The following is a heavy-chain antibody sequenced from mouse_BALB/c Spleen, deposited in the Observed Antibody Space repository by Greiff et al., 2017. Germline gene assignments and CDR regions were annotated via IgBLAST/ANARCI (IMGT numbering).Heavy chain of an antibody. D-gene: IGHD4-1*01. CDR2: IRSGSSTI. J-gene: IGHJ4*01. CDR3: ARWAGTGYAMDY. Sequence: EVKLVESGGGLVQPGGSRKLSCAASGFTFSSFGMHWVRQAPEKGLEWVAYIRSGSSTIYYADTVKGRFTISRDNPKNTLFLQMTSLRSEDTALYYCARWAGTGYAMDYWGQGTSVTVSS. CDR1: GFTFSSFG. V-gene: IGHV5-17*02.